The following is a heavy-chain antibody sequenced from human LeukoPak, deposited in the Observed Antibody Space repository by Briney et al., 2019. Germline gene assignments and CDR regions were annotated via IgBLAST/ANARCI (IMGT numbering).Heavy chain of an antibody. D-gene: IGHD1-26*01. Sequence: GGSLRLSCAASGFTFSIYNMNWVRQAPGRGLEWVSSITSNSSYIYYADSVKGRFTISRDNAKKSLYLQMNSLRAKDTAVYYCARDPGGTYISAYYYMDVWGKGTTVTDSS. CDR3: ARDPGGTYISAYYYMDV. V-gene: IGHV3-21*01. CDR2: ITSNSSYI. CDR1: GFTFSIYN. J-gene: IGHJ6*03.